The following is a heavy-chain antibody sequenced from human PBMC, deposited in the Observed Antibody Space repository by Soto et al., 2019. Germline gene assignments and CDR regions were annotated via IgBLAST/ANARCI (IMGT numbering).Heavy chain of an antibody. J-gene: IGHJ4*02. Sequence: KPSETLSLTCTVSAGSSKSGSYSWSWIRQPPGKGLEWIGYVYHTGRTSYNPSLKSRVSISMDTSKNQFSLNLDSVTAADTAVYFCARDFAYFDSWGQGTLVTVSS. CDR3: ARDFAYFDS. CDR2: VYHTGRT. V-gene: IGHV4-61*01. D-gene: IGHD3-3*01. CDR1: AGSSKSGSYS.